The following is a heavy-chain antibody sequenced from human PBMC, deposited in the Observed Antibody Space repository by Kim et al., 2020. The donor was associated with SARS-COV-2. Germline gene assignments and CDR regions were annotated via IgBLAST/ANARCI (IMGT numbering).Heavy chain of an antibody. CDR3: ATTYYYGSGSATDFDY. Sequence: SVKGRFTISGDNSKNTLYLQMNSLRAEDTAVYYCATTYYYGSGSATDFDYWGQGTLVTVSS. V-gene: IGHV3-53*01. J-gene: IGHJ4*02. D-gene: IGHD3-10*01.